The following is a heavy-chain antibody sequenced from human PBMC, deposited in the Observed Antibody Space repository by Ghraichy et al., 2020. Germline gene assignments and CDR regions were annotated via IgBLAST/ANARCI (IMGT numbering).Heavy chain of an antibody. CDR1: GGSISSGGYY. CDR3: AREGFYDYVWGSYRYTSGGAFDI. V-gene: IGHV4-31*03. CDR2: IYYSGST. J-gene: IGHJ3*02. D-gene: IGHD3-16*02. Sequence: TLSLTCTVSGGSISSGGYYWSWIRQHPGKGLEWIGYIYYSGSTYYNPSLKSRVTISVDTSKNQFSLKLSSVTAADTAVYYCAREGFYDYVWGSYRYTSGGAFDIWGQGTMVTVSS.